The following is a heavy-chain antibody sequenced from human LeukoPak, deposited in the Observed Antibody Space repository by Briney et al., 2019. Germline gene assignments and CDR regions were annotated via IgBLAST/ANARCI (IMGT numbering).Heavy chain of an antibody. J-gene: IGHJ4*02. Sequence: GGSLRLSCAASGFTVSSDYMTWVRQAPGRGLEWVSVIYSDDSTFYADFVKGRFTISRDNSRNTLYLQMNSLRAEDSAVYYCARDFRRGYSNGWGQGTLVTVSS. V-gene: IGHV3-66*01. CDR2: IYSDDST. CDR3: ARDFRRGYSNG. CDR1: GFTVSSDY. D-gene: IGHD5-12*01.